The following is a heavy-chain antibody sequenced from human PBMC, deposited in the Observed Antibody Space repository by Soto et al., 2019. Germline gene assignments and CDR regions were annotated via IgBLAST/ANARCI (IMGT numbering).Heavy chain of an antibody. J-gene: IGHJ3*02. Sequence: GESLKISCKGSGYSFTSYWISWVRQMPGKGLEWMGRIDPSDSYTNYSPSFQGHVTISADKSISTAYLQWSSLKASDTAMYYCAGLSSSSSVASAFDIWGQGTMVTVSS. CDR2: IDPSDSYT. CDR1: GYSFTSYW. CDR3: AGLSSSSSVASAFDI. D-gene: IGHD6-6*01. V-gene: IGHV5-10-1*01.